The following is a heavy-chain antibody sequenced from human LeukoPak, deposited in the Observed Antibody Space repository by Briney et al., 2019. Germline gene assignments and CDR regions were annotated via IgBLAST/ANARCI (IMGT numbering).Heavy chain of an antibody. Sequence: ASVKVSCKASGYTFTGYYMHWVRRAPGQGLEWMGWINPDSGDTNCAQKFQGWVTMTRDTSISTAYMELSRLRSDDTAVYYCARDIPGSYWGQGTLVTVSS. J-gene: IGHJ4*02. D-gene: IGHD3-10*01. CDR1: GYTFTGYY. CDR2: INPDSGDT. CDR3: ARDIPGSY. V-gene: IGHV1-2*04.